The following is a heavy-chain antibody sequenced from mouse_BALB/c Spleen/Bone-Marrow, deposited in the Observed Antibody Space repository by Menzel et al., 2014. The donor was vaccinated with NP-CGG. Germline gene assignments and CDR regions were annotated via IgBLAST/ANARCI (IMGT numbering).Heavy chain of an antibody. CDR3: ARAYYGNYPYVMDY. Sequence: VQLQQSGAELVKPVASVKLSCTASGFNIKDTYMHWVKQRPEQGLEWIGRIDPANGNTKYDPKFQGKATVTADTSSNTVYLQLSSLTSEDTAVYYCARAYYGNYPYVMDYWGQGTSVTVSS. J-gene: IGHJ4*01. D-gene: IGHD2-10*01. V-gene: IGHV14-3*02. CDR1: GFNIKDTY. CDR2: IDPANGNT.